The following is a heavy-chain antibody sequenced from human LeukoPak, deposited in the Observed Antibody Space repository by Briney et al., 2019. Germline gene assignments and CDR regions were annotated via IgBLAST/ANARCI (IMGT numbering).Heavy chain of an antibody. CDR2: INPNSGGT. V-gene: IGHV1-2*02. J-gene: IGHJ4*02. CDR3: ARVRRGAVAGTDY. CDR1: GYTFTGYY. Sequence: ASVNVSCKASGYTFTGYYMHWVRQAPGQGLEWMGWINPNSGGTNYAQKFQGRVTMTRDMSISTAYMELSRLRSDDTAVYYCARVRRGAVAGTDYWGQGTLVTVSS. D-gene: IGHD6-19*01.